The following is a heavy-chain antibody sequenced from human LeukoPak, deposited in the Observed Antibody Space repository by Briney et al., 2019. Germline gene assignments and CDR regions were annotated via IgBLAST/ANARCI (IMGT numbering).Heavy chain of an antibody. Sequence: PSETLSLTCVVSGGSLSTHLWSWIRQSPGRGLEWIGYISDSGSTNYNPSLKSRVTISVDTSKNQFSLMLGSVTAADTAVYYCARGYDSSAYYPFNYWGQGTLVTVSS. V-gene: IGHV4-59*11. CDR2: ISDSGST. J-gene: IGHJ4*02. CDR3: ARGYDSSAYYPFNY. D-gene: IGHD3-22*01. CDR1: GGSLSTHL.